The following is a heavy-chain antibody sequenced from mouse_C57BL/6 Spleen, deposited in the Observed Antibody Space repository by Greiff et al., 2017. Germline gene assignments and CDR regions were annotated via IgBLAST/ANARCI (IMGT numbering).Heavy chain of an antibody. CDR1: GFNIKDDY. Sequence: EVKLMESGAELVRPGASVKLSCTASGFNIKDDYMPWVKQRPEQGLEWIGWLDPENGDTESASKFPCKATITADTSSNTAYLQLSSLTSEDTAVYYCTTWVTTVVAYYFDYWGQGTTLTVSA. CDR3: TTWVTTVVAYYFDY. J-gene: IGHJ2*01. CDR2: LDPENGDT. V-gene: IGHV14-4*01. D-gene: IGHD1-1*01.